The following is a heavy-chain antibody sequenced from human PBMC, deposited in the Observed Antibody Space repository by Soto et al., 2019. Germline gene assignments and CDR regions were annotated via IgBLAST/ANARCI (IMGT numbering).Heavy chain of an antibody. CDR2: ISYDGSNK. Sequence: QVQLVESGGGVVQPGRSLRLSCAASGFTFSSYGMHWVRQAPGKGLEWVAVISYDGSNKYYADSVKGRFTISRDNSKNTRYLKMNSLRAEDTAVHYCARDGGWELPRNWDYYNYYCMDVWGQGTTVTVSS. CDR1: GFTFSSYG. V-gene: IGHV3-30*03. D-gene: IGHD1-26*01. CDR3: ARDGGWELPRNWDYYNYYCMDV. J-gene: IGHJ6*02.